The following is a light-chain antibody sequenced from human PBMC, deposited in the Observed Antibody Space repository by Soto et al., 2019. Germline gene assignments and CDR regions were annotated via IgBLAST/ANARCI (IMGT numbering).Light chain of an antibody. CDR1: QSVSSNY. Sequence: EIVLTQSPGTLSLSPGDRATLSCRASQSVSSNYLAWYQQRPGQAPRLLIYGASSGETGIPDRFSGGGSGTEFTLTISRLEPEDFAVYYCQQYGDSTWTFGQGTKVDIK. V-gene: IGKV3-20*01. J-gene: IGKJ1*01. CDR2: GAS. CDR3: QQYGDSTWT.